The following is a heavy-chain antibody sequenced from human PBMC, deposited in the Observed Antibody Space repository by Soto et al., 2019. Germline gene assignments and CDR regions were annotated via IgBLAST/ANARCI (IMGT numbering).Heavy chain of an antibody. Sequence: QVQLVESGGGVVRPGRSLRLSCEATGFSFNTPGMHWVRQAPGKGLEWVAVIVNDGSEQAYSDSVKGRFTISRDNSKNTLYHQMTNLRAEDTAVYYCARDDNYEDNGLDHWGQGILVTVSS. J-gene: IGHJ4*02. V-gene: IGHV3-33*01. CDR3: ARDDNYEDNGLDH. CDR1: GFSFNTPG. CDR2: IVNDGSEQ. D-gene: IGHD4-4*01.